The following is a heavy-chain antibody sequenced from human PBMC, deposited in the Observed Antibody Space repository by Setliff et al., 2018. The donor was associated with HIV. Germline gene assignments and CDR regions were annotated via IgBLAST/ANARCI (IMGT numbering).Heavy chain of an antibody. CDR3: ARGDYDSSGLPQYYYYYYMDV. J-gene: IGHJ6*03. CDR1: GGSISSGSYY. Sequence: SETLSLTCTVSGGSISSGSYYWTWIRQPAGKGLEWIGRIYTSGSTNYNPSLKSRVTMSVDTSKNQFSLKLSSVTAADTAVYYCARGDYDSSGLPQYYYYYYMDVWGKGTTVTVSS. V-gene: IGHV4-61*02. D-gene: IGHD3-22*01. CDR2: IYTSGST.